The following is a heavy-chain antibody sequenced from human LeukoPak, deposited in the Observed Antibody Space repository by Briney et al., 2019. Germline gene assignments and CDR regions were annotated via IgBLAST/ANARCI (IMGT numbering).Heavy chain of an antibody. Sequence: SETLSLTCTVSGGSISSYYWSWIRQPPGKGLEWIGYIYYSGSTNYNPSLKSRVTISVDTSKNQFSLKLSSVTAADTAVYYCARWSRGNYYDSSGLDYWSQATLVTVPS. V-gene: IGHV4-59*01. CDR2: IYYSGST. CDR1: GGSISSYY. J-gene: IGHJ4*02. CDR3: ARWSRGNYYDSSGLDY. D-gene: IGHD3-22*01.